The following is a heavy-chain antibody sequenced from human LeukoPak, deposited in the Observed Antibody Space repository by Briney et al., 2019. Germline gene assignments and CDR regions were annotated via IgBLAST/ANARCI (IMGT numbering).Heavy chain of an antibody. CDR2: IYTSGST. CDR3: ARDPVTIFGVVIIGVDAFDI. Sequence: PSETLSLTCTVPGGSLSSYYWSWIRQPAGKGLEWIGRIYTSGSTNYNPSLKSRVTMSVDTSKNQFSLKLSSVTAADTAVYYCARDPVTIFGVVIIGVDAFDIWGQGTMVTVSS. J-gene: IGHJ3*02. CDR1: GGSLSSYY. D-gene: IGHD3-3*01. V-gene: IGHV4-4*07.